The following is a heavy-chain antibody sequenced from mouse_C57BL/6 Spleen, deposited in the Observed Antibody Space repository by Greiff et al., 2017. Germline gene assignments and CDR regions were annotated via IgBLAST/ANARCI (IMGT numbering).Heavy chain of an antibody. CDR1: GYSITSGYY. CDR3: ARDHDGYPYAMDY. J-gene: IGHJ4*01. Sequence: EVKLMESGPGLVKPSQSLSLTCSVTGYSITSGYYWNWIRQFPGNKLEWMGYISYDGSNNYNPSLKNRISITRDTSKNQFFLKLNSVTTADTATYYCARDHDGYPYAMDYWGQGTSVTVSS. D-gene: IGHD2-3*01. V-gene: IGHV3-6*01. CDR2: ISYDGSN.